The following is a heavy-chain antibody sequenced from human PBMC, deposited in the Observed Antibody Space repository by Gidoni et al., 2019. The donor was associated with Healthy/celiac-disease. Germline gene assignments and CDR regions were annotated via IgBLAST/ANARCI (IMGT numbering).Heavy chain of an antibody. V-gene: IGHV4-31*03. D-gene: IGHD3-22*01. CDR1: RGSISSGRYY. J-gene: IGHJ4*02. CDR2: IYYSGST. Sequence: QVQLQESGAALVKPSQTLSLTCTFSRGSISSGRYYWRWTPQHPGKGLEWIGYIYYSGSTNYNQYLKSRVTRSVDTSKNQFTLKLCSETAADTAVYYCASNYDSSGYYYYWGQGTLVTVSS. CDR3: ASNYDSSGYYYY.